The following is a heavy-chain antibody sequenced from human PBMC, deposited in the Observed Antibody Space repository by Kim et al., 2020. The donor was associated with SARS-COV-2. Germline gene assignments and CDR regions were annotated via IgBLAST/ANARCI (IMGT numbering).Heavy chain of an antibody. V-gene: IGHV3-49*04. Sequence: GGSLRLSCTASGFTFGDYAMSWVRQAPGKGLEWVGFIRSKAYGGTTEYAASVKGRFTISRDDSKSIAYLQMNSLKTEDTAVYYCTRDPAYYYDSSGFARPYYYGMDVWGQGTTVTVSS. CDR2: IRSKAYGGTT. CDR3: TRDPAYYYDSSGFARPYYYGMDV. D-gene: IGHD3-22*01. J-gene: IGHJ6*02. CDR1: GFTFGDYA.